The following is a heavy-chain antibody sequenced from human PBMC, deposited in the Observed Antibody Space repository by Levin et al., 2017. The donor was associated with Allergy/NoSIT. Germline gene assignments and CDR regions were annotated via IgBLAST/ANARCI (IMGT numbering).Heavy chain of an antibody. J-gene: IGHJ4*02. V-gene: IGHV3-30*04. CDR2: ITYDGRYK. D-gene: IGHD2-21*01. CDR1: GFIFKNYA. Sequence: PGGSLRLSCAASGFIFKNYAMHWVRQAPGKGLEWVASITYDGRYKYYADSVKGRFTISRDNSRNTLHLQMDSLRSDDTSLYYCKTTNWYSAHNFDYWGQGTLVTVSS. CDR3: KTTNWYSAHNFDY.